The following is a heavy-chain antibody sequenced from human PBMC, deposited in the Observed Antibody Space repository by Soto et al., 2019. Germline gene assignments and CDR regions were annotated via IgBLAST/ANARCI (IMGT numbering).Heavy chain of an antibody. D-gene: IGHD3-22*01. CDR2: IYYSGST. Sequence: SETLSLTCTVSGGSVSSGSYYWSWIRQPPGKGLEWIGYIYYSGSTNYNPSLKSRVTISVDTSKNQFSLKLSSVTAADTAVYYCARAPNYYDSSRYLPWGQGALVTVSS. CDR3: ARAPNYYDSSRYLP. CDR1: GGSVSSGSYY. J-gene: IGHJ5*02. V-gene: IGHV4-61*01.